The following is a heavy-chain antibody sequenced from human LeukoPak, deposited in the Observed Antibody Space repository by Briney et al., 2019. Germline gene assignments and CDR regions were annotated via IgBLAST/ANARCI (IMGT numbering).Heavy chain of an antibody. CDR2: INHSGST. CDR1: GFTFSSYA. D-gene: IGHD3-16*01. J-gene: IGHJ4*02. V-gene: IGHV4-34*01. Sequence: GSLRLSCAASGFTFSSYAMSWVRQPPGKGLEWIGEINHSGSTNYNPSLKSRVTISVDTSKNQFSLKLSSVTAADTAVYYCARLGGGNYWGQGTLVTVSS. CDR3: ARLGGGNY.